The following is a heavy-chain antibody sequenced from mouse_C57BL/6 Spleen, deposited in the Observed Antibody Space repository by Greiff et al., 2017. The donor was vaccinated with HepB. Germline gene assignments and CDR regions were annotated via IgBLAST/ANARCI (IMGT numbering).Heavy chain of an antibody. J-gene: IGHJ1*03. V-gene: IGHV5-17*01. CDR3: ATYYGSSYWYFDV. D-gene: IGHD1-1*01. Sequence: DVMLVESGGGLVKPGGSLKLSCAASGFTFSDYGMHWVRQAPEKGLEWVAYISSGSSTIYYADTVKGRFTISRDNAKNTLFLQMTSLMSEDTAMYYCATYYGSSYWYFDVWGTGTTVTVSS. CDR2: ISSGSSTI. CDR1: GFTFSDYG.